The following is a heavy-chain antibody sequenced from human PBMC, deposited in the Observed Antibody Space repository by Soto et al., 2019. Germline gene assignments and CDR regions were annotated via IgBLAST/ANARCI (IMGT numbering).Heavy chain of an antibody. J-gene: IGHJ4*02. D-gene: IGHD6-19*01. CDR2: IYYSGSS. CDR3: ARYRVGIAVAHFDY. V-gene: IGHV4-59*11. CDR1: GGSISSHY. Sequence: SETLSLTCTVSGGSISSHYWSWIRQPPGKGLEWIGYIYYSGSSNYNSSLKSRVTITVDTSKNQFSLKLSSVTAADTAVYYCARYRVGIAVAHFDYWGQGSLVTVSS.